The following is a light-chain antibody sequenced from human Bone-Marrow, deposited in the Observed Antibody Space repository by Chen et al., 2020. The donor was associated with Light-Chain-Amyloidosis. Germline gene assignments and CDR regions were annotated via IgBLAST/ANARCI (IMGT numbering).Light chain of an antibody. Sequence: QSALTQPASVSGSPEQSITFSCTGTSSDVGAYNHVSWYQQHPGKAPKLMIYEVSNRPSGVSIRFSGSKSGYTASLTISGLQAEDEADYYCSSYTSSSTLVFGGGTKLTVL. CDR1: SSDVGAYNH. CDR3: SSYTSSSTLV. J-gene: IGLJ3*02. CDR2: EVS. V-gene: IGLV2-14*01.